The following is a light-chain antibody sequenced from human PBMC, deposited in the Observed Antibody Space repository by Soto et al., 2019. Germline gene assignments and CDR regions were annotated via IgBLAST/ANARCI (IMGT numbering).Light chain of an antibody. CDR2: DVS. J-gene: IGLJ1*01. CDR3: CSYAATLSYV. CDR1: RSDVGGYNF. Sequence: QSALTQPRSVSGSPGQSVTISCTGTRSDVGGYNFVSWYQQHPGKAPKFIIYDVSQRPSGVPDRFSGSKSGNTASLTISGLQAEDEADYYCCSYAATLSYVFGTGTKLTVL. V-gene: IGLV2-11*01.